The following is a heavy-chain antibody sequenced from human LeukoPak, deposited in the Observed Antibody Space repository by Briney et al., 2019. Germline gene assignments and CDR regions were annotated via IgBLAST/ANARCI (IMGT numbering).Heavy chain of an antibody. V-gene: IGHV1-18*01. CDR3: ARVAPIEMATINDY. D-gene: IGHD5-24*01. J-gene: IGHJ4*02. CDR2: ISAYNGNT. CDR1: GGTFSSYA. Sequence: ASVKVSCKASGGTFSSYAISWVRQAPGQGLEWMGWISAYNGNTNYAQKLQGRVTMTTDTSTSTAYMELRSLRSDDTAVYYCARVAPIEMATINDYWGQGTLVTVSS.